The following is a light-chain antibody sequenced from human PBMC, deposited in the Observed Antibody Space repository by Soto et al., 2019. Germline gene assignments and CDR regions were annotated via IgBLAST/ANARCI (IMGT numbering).Light chain of an antibody. V-gene: IGKV3-11*01. CDR2: DAS. CDR1: QSVSSY. J-gene: IGKJ1*01. Sequence: EIVLTQSPATLSLSRGERATLSCRASQSVSSYLAWYQQKPGQAPRLLIYDASNRATGIPARFSGSGSGTDFTLTISSLQPDDFATYYCQHYNSYSEAFGQGTKVDI. CDR3: QHYNSYSEA.